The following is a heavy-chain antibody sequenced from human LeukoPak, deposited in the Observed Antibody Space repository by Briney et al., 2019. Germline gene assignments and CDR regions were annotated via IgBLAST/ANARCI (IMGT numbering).Heavy chain of an antibody. CDR2: ISGSGGST. V-gene: IGHV3-23*01. D-gene: IGHD3-10*01. J-gene: IGHJ4*02. CDR1: GFTFSSYA. CDR3: AKDGYYYGSGSQTPFDY. Sequence: GGSLRLSCAASGFTFSSYAMSWVRQAPGKGLEWVSAISGSGGSTYYADSVKGRFTISRDNSKNTLYLQMNSLRAEDTVVYYCAKDGYYYGSGSQTPFDYWGQGTLVPVSS.